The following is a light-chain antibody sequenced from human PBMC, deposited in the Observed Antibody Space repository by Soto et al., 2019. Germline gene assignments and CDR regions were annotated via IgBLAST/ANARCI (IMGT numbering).Light chain of an antibody. Sequence: DIRITQSPSSLSASVGDRVTITCRATQVITNFLAWYQQKPGKVPRLLIYSASTLQSGVPSRFSGSGYGTKFTLTIASLQPDDFTTYYCQQYETFSGTFGPGTKVDI. CDR3: QQYETFSGT. V-gene: IGKV1-27*01. J-gene: IGKJ1*01. CDR1: QVITNF. CDR2: SAS.